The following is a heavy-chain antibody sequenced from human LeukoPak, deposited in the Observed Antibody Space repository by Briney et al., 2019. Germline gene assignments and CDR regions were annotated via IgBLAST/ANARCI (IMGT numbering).Heavy chain of an antibody. D-gene: IGHD3-10*01. CDR3: AREEVGKNWFDP. V-gene: IGHV1-2*02. J-gene: IGHJ5*02. CDR1: GYTLTELC. CDR2: INPNSGGT. Sequence: ASVKVSCKVSGYTLTELCMHWVRQAPGQGLEWMGWINPNSGGTNYAQKFQGRVTMTRDTSISTAYMELSRLRSDDTAVYYCAREEVGKNWFDPWGQGTLVTVSS.